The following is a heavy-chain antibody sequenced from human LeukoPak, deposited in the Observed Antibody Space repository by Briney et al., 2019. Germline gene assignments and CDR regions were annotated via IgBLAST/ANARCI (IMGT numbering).Heavy chain of an antibody. CDR2: IYYSGST. CDR3: ARSSSEHYYGHDY. V-gene: IGHV4-39*07. D-gene: IGHD3-22*01. CDR1: GGSISSSSYY. Sequence: SETLSLTCTVSGGSISSSSYYWGWIRQPPGKGLEWIGSIYYSGSTYYNPSLKSRVTISEDTSKNQLSLKLSSVTAADTAVYYCARSSSEHYYGHDYWGQGILVTVSS. J-gene: IGHJ4*02.